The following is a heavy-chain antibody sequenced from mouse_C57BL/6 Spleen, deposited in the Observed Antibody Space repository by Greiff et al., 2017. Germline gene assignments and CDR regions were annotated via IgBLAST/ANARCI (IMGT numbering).Heavy chain of an antibody. Sequence: EVQLQESGPGMVKPSQSLSLTCTVTGYSITSGYDWHWIRHFPGNKLEWMGYISYSGSTNYNPSLKSRISITHDTSKNHFFLKLNSVTTEDTATYYCARGTRSSGYPYWGQGTLVTVSA. D-gene: IGHD3-2*02. J-gene: IGHJ3*01. V-gene: IGHV3-1*01. CDR1: GYSITSGYD. CDR3: ARGTRSSGYPY. CDR2: ISYSGST.